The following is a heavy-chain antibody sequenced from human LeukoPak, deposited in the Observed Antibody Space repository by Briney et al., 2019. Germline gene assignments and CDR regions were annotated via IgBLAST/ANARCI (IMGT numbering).Heavy chain of an antibody. D-gene: IGHD4/OR15-4a*01. V-gene: IGHV3-30*02. CDR3: ARGRVQSEYYYYYMDV. J-gene: IGHJ6*03. CDR1: GFTFSSYG. Sequence: GGSLRLSCAASGFTFSSYGMHWVRQAPGKGLEWVAFIRYDGSNKYYADSVKGRFTISRDNSKNTLYLQMNSLRAEDTAVYYCARGRVQSEYYYYYMDVWGKGTTVTVSS. CDR2: IRYDGSNK.